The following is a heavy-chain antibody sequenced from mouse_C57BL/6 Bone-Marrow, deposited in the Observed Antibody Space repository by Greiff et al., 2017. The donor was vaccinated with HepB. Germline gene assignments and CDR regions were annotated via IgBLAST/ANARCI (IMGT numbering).Heavy chain of an antibody. CDR2: IWWDDDK. V-gene: IGHV8-8*01. Sequence: QVTLKVSGPGILQPSQTLSLTCSFSGFSLSTFGMGVGWIRQPSGKGLEWLAHIWWDDDKYYNPALKSRLTISKDTSKNQVFLKIANVDTADTATYYCARMPIYYGYNYAMDYWGQGTSVTVSS. CDR3: ARMPIYYGYNYAMDY. D-gene: IGHD2-2*01. J-gene: IGHJ4*01. CDR1: GFSLSTFGMG.